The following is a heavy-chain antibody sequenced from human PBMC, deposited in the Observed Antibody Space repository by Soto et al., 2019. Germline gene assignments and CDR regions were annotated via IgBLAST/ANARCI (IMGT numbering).Heavy chain of an antibody. CDR1: GFSLSNARMG. J-gene: IGHJ4*02. V-gene: IGHV2-26*01. CDR3: ARMVAGYYDILTGWLGYFDY. Sequence: SGPTLVNPTETLTLTCTVSGFSLSNARMGVSWIRQPPGKALEWLAHIFSNDEKSYSTSLKSRLTISKDTSKSQVVLTMTNMDPVDTATYYCARMVAGYYDILTGWLGYFDYWGQGTLVTVSS. CDR2: IFSNDEK. D-gene: IGHD3-9*01.